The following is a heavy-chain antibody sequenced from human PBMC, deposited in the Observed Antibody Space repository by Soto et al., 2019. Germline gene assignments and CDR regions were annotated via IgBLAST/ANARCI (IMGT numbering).Heavy chain of an antibody. Sequence: QVPLVQSGPEVKKPGSSVKVSCRASGGTFGRYAFSWVRQAPGQGLEWMGGIIPVSGAAHYAQKFQGRVTITADESTRTAYMELSSLSSQDTAVYYCATALGCRSTSCTLDYWGQGTRVIVSS. CDR3: ATALGCRSTSCTLDY. D-gene: IGHD2-2*01. CDR2: IIPVSGAA. J-gene: IGHJ4*02. V-gene: IGHV1-69*01. CDR1: GGTFGRYA.